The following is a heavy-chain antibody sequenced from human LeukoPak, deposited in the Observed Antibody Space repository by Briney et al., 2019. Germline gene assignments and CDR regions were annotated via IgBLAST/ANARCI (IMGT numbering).Heavy chain of an antibody. V-gene: IGHV4-39*01. CDR3: ARGSGYYLGDDAFDI. D-gene: IGHD3-22*01. J-gene: IGHJ3*02. Sequence: SETLSLTCTVSGGSISSSSYYWGWIRQPPGKGLEWIGSIYYSGSTYYNPSLKSRVTISVDTSKNQFSLKLSSVTAADTAVYYCARGSGYYLGDDAFDIWGQGTMVTVSS. CDR1: GGSISSSSYY. CDR2: IYYSGST.